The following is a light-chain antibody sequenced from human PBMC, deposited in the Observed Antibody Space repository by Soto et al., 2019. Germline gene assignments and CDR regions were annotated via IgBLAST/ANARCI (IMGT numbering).Light chain of an antibody. CDR2: DAS. V-gene: IGKV3-11*01. J-gene: IGKJ3*01. CDR3: QQRTNWLT. Sequence: EIVLTQSPATLSLSPGERVTLSCRASQNVGTYLAWYQQKPGQAPRLLIYDASDRATGIPARFSGSGSGTDFPLAISSPEPEDSAVYYCQQRTNWLTFGPGTKVDIK. CDR1: QNVGTY.